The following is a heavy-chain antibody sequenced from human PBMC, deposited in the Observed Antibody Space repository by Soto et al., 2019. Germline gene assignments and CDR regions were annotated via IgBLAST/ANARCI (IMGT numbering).Heavy chain of an antibody. CDR1: GFTFSSYG. CDR3: AKDLRNGDYGGWYFDL. Sequence: GGSLRLSCAASGFTFSSYGMHWVRQAPGKGLEWVAVISYDGSNKYYADSVKGRFTISRDNSKNTLYLQMNSLRAEDTAVYYCAKDLRNGDYGGWYFDLWGRGTLVTVSS. CDR2: ISYDGSNK. D-gene: IGHD4-17*01. V-gene: IGHV3-30*18. J-gene: IGHJ2*01.